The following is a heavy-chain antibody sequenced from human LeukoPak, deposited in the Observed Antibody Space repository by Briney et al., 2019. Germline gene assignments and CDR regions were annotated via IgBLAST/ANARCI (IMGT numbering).Heavy chain of an antibody. V-gene: IGHV3-7*01. CDR1: GFTFSSYW. Sequence: GGSLRLSCAASGFTFSSYWMHWVRQAPGKGLEWVANIKQDGSEKYYVDSVKGRFAISRDNAKNSLYLQMNSLRAEDTAVYSCVRDGDTSGYTNWGQGTLVTVSS. D-gene: IGHD3-22*01. CDR2: IKQDGSEK. J-gene: IGHJ4*02. CDR3: VRDGDTSGYTN.